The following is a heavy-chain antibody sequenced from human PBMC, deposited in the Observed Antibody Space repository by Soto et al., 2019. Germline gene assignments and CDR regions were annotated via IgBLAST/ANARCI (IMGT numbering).Heavy chain of an antibody. J-gene: IGHJ3*02. Sequence: GGSLRLSCAASGFTFSTYSMDWVRQVPGKGLEWVSSISSRSTDIHYADSVKGRFTISRDNAKNSLYLQMNSLRAEDTAVYYCARDEDCTRIRCQSFDAFEIWGQGTMVTVSS. CDR2: ISSRSTDI. D-gene: IGHD2-2*01. CDR3: ARDEDCTRIRCQSFDAFEI. CDR1: GFTFSTYS. V-gene: IGHV3-21*01.